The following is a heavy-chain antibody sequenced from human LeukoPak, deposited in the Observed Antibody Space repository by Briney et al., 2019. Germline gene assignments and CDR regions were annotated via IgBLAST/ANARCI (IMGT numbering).Heavy chain of an antibody. Sequence: GGSPRLSCAASGFTFSTYGMHWVRQAPGKGLEWVAVISYDGDNKYFADSVKGRFTISRDNSKNTLYLQMNSLRAEDTAVYYCAKDRLLLARGVIDAFDIWGQGTMVTVSS. J-gene: IGHJ3*02. V-gene: IGHV3-30*18. CDR1: GFTFSTYG. CDR2: ISYDGDNK. D-gene: IGHD3-10*01. CDR3: AKDRLLLARGVIDAFDI.